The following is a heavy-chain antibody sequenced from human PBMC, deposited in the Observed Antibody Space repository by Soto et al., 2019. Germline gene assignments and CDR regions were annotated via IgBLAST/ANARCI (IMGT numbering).Heavy chain of an antibody. CDR1: GFTFSNYA. J-gene: IGHJ6*02. D-gene: IGHD1-26*01. CDR2: ISGSDDST. CDR3: AKDKAGATGRYYYGMDF. Sequence: GGSLRLSCAASGFTFSNYAMSWVRQAPGKGLEWVSAISGSDDSTYYADSVKGRFTISRDNSKNTLYLQMNSLGAEDTAVYYCAKDKAGATGRYYYGMDFWGQGTTVTVSS. V-gene: IGHV3-23*01.